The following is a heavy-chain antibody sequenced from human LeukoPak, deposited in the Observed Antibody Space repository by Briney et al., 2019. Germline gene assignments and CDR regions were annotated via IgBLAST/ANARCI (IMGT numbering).Heavy chain of an antibody. V-gene: IGHV3-48*01. CDR2: ISSSSSTI. Sequence: GGSLRLSCAASGFTFSNYSMNWVRQAPGKGLEWVSYISSSSSTIYYADSVKGRFTISRDNSKNTLYLQMNSLRAEDTAVYYCAKDRGYSGYGYFDYWGQGTLVTVSS. CDR3: AKDRGYSGYGYFDY. CDR1: GFTFSNYS. J-gene: IGHJ4*02. D-gene: IGHD5-12*01.